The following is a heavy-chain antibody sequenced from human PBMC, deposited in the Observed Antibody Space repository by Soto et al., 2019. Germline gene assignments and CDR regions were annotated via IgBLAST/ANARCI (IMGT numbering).Heavy chain of an antibody. V-gene: IGHV3-53*01. J-gene: IGHJ5*02. CDR3: ARLGPYASGSYSFRYNWFDP. CDR1: GFSVSSSH. D-gene: IGHD3-10*01. CDR2: IYSGGSA. Sequence: PGGSLTLSCAASGFSVSSSHMTWVRQAPGKGLEWVSVIYSGGSADFAVSVKGRFTISRDNSKNTVFLQMNSLRAEDTAVYYCARLGPYASGSYSFRYNWFDPWGQGTRVTVSS.